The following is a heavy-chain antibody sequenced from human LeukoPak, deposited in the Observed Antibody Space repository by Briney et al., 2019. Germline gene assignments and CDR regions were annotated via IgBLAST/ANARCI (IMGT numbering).Heavy chain of an antibody. CDR3: AKAPTYYYYYYMDV. CDR2: ISGSGGST. Sequence: GGSLRLSCAASGFTFSSYAMSWVRQAPGKGLEWVSAISGSGGSTYYADSVKGRFTISRDNSKNTLYQQMNSLRAEDTAVYYCAKAPTYYYYYYMDVWGKGTTVTVSS. D-gene: IGHD4-17*01. J-gene: IGHJ6*03. V-gene: IGHV3-23*01. CDR1: GFTFSSYA.